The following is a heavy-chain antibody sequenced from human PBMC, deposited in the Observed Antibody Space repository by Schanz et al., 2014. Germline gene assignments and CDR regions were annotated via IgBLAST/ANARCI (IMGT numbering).Heavy chain of an antibody. D-gene: IGHD1-26*01. Sequence: EVQLAESGGGLVQPGGSLRLSCAASGFAFSSYGMNWLRQAPGKGLEWVSVIGVDGTTTYYADSVKGRFTISRDNSKNTVHLQMNSLRAEDTAVYYCARGGSGSHYRLDYWGQGTLVTVSS. CDR1: GFAFSSYG. CDR2: IGVDGTTT. V-gene: IGHV3-23*04. CDR3: ARGGSGSHYRLDY. J-gene: IGHJ4*02.